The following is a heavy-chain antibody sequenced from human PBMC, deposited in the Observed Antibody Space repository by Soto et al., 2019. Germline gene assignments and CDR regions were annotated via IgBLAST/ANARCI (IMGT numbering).Heavy chain of an antibody. J-gene: IGHJ4*02. Sequence: GGSLSLSCAASGFTFSSYAMSWVRQAPGKGLEWVSAISGSGGSTYYADSVKGRFTISRDNSKNTLYLQMNSLRAEDTAVYYCAKSPKTTVTKAGHFDYWGQGTLVTVSS. CDR3: AKSPKTTVTKAGHFDY. CDR1: GFTFSSYA. V-gene: IGHV3-23*01. CDR2: ISGSGGST. D-gene: IGHD4-17*01.